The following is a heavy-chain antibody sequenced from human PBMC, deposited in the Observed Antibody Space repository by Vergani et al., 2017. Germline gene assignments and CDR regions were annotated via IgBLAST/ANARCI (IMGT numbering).Heavy chain of an antibody. V-gene: IGHV1-69*01. CDR3: ARDEIAATGTAGAYDI. CDR1: GGTFSTYG. CDR2: ITPFFRTP. Sequence: QVQLVQSGSELKKPGSSVKVSCKASGGTFSTYGINWVRQAPGQGLEWMGGITPFFRTPKYAQKFQGRVTITAHESTTTVYMELRSLRSEDTAIYYCARDEIAATGTAGAYDIWGQGTMVTVSS. D-gene: IGHD6-13*01. J-gene: IGHJ3*02.